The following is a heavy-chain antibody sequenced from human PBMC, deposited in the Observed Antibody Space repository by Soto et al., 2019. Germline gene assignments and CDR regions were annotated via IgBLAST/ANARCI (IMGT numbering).Heavy chain of an antibody. J-gene: IGHJ6*02. D-gene: IGHD3-9*01. V-gene: IGHV1-8*01. CDR3: ASADYDILTGYYWYYGMDV. CDR2: MNPNSGNT. CDR1: GYTFTSYD. Sequence: ASVKVSCKASGYTFTSYDINWVRQATGQGLEWMGWMNPNSGNTGYAQKFQGRVTMTRNTSISTAYMELSSLRSEDTAVYYCASADYDILTGYYWYYGMDVWGQGTTVTVSS.